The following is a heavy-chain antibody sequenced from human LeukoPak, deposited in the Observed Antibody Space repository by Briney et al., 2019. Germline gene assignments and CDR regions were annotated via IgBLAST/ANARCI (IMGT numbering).Heavy chain of an antibody. CDR1: GFTFSSYN. CDR2: ISSNSYI. Sequence: GGSLRLSCAAPGFTFSSYNMNWVRQAPGKGLEWVSSISSNSYIYYADSVKGRFTISRDNAKNSLYLQMNSLRAEDTAVYYCARGSPYYYDSSGYYQAYDYWSQGTLVTVSS. V-gene: IGHV3-21*01. J-gene: IGHJ4*02. CDR3: ARGSPYYYDSSGYYQAYDY. D-gene: IGHD3-22*01.